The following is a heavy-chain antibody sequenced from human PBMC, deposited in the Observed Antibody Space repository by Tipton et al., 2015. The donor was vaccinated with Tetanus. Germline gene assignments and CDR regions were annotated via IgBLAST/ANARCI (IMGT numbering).Heavy chain of an antibody. D-gene: IGHD4-23*01. Sequence: SLRLSCAASGFTFSSYSMNWVRQAPGTGLEWVAFIRSKTHGETTEYAASVTGRFTVSRDDSKSIAYLQLNSLKTEDTAVYYCTRFGGSDDYWGLGTLVTVSS. J-gene: IGHJ4*02. CDR2: IRSKTHGETT. CDR1: GFTFSSYS. V-gene: IGHV3-49*04. CDR3: TRFGGSDDY.